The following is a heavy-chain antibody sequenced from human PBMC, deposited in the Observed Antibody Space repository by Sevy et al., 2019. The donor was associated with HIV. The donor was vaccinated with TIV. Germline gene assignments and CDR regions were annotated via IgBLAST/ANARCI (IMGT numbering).Heavy chain of an antibody. J-gene: IGHJ4*02. CDR1: GYTFTGYY. CDR2: INPNSGGT. Sequence: VSVKVSCKASGYTFTGYYMHWVRQAPGQGLEWMGWINPNSGGTNYAQKFQGRVTMTRDTSISKAYMELSRLRSDDTAVYYCARAIYSSGCPDYWGQGTLVTVSS. CDR3: ARAIYSSGCPDY. V-gene: IGHV1-2*02. D-gene: IGHD6-19*01.